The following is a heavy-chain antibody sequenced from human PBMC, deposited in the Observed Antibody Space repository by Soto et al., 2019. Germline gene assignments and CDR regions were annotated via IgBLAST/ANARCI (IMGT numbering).Heavy chain of an antibody. D-gene: IGHD2-2*01. CDR3: ANGGGYCSSTSCSTFDY. Sequence: GGSLRLSCAASGFTFSSYAMSWVRQAPGKGLEWVSAISGSGGSTYYADSVKGRFTISRDNSKNTLYLQMNSLRAEDTAVYYCANGGGYCSSTSCSTFDYWGQGTLVTVSS. CDR2: ISGSGGST. CDR1: GFTFSSYA. J-gene: IGHJ4*02. V-gene: IGHV3-23*01.